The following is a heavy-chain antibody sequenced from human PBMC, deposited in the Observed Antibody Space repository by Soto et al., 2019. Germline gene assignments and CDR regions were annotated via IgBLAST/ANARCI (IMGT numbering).Heavy chain of an antibody. Sequence: RRLSCAASGFSFAGYALTWVRQAPGKGLEWVAAISGGGGSTYYADSVKGRFTISRGNSMHTVFLQMNSLRTGDTALYFCAKTQTFNGYYNAFDYWGQGTRVTVSS. D-gene: IGHD3-9*01. CDR3: AKTQTFNGYYNAFDY. J-gene: IGHJ4*02. CDR1: GFSFAGYA. CDR2: ISGGGGST. V-gene: IGHV3-23*01.